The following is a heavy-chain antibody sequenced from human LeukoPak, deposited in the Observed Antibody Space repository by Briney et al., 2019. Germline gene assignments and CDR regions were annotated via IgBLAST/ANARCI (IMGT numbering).Heavy chain of an antibody. CDR2: IWYDGSNK. V-gene: IGHV3-33*01. Sequence: GRSLRLSCAASGFTFSSYGMHWVRQAPGKGLEWVAAIWYDGSNKYYADSVKGRFTTSRDNSKNTLYLQMNSLRAEDTAVYYCARDSDETVTSGGFGYWGQGTLVTVSS. D-gene: IGHD4-11*01. CDR3: ARDSDETVTSGGFGY. J-gene: IGHJ4*02. CDR1: GFTFSSYG.